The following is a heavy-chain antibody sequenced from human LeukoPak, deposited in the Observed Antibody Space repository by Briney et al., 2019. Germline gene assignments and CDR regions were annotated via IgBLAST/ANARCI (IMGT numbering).Heavy chain of an antibody. D-gene: IGHD5-24*01. J-gene: IGHJ4*02. V-gene: IGHV3-48*02. CDR1: RFTFSRYS. CDR3: ARAVGWLQSLDN. Sequence: GGSLRLSCAASRFTFSRYSMNWVRQAPGKGLEWVSYISSSSSTIYYADSVKGRFTISRDNAKNSLYLQMNSLRDEDTAVSYCARAVGWLQSLDNWGQGTLVTVSS. CDR2: ISSSSSTI.